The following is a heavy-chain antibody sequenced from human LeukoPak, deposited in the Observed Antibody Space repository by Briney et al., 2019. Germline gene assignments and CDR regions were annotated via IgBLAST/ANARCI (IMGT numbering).Heavy chain of an antibody. CDR3: AKDEWNGSGSYYPDY. J-gene: IGHJ4*02. CDR2: ISYDGSKK. CDR1: GFTFNNYG. V-gene: IGHV3-30*18. Sequence: GGSLRLSCAASGFTFNNYGMHWVRQASGKGLEWVAVISYDGSKKYYADSVKGRFTISRDNSKNTLYLQMNSLRAEDTAVYYCAKDEWNGSGSYYPDYWGQGTLVTVSS. D-gene: IGHD3-10*01.